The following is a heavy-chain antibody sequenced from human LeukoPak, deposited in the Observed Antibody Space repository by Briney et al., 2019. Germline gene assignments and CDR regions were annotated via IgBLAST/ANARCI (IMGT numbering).Heavy chain of an antibody. J-gene: IGHJ4*02. CDR3: ARGQWLVDY. CDR1: GFTFSSYE. D-gene: IGHD6-19*01. V-gene: IGHV3-48*03. CDR2: ISSSGSTI. Sequence: RGSLRLSCAASGFTFSSYEMNWVRQAPGKGLEWVSYISSSGSTIYYADSVKGRFTISRDNAKNSLYLQMNSLRAEDTAVYYCARGQWLVDYWGQGTLVTVSS.